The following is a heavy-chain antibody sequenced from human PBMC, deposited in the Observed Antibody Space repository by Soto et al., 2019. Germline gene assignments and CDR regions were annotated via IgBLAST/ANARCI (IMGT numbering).Heavy chain of an antibody. CDR2: ISGSGDST. V-gene: IGHV3-23*01. Sequence: EVQLLESGGGLVQSGGSLRLSCAASGFTFSSYAMRWVCQAPVKGLEWVSAISGSGDSTYYADSVKGRFTISRDNSKNTLYLQMNSLRAEDTAVYYCARRGSGSYYDYWGQGTLVTVSS. D-gene: IGHD1-26*01. J-gene: IGHJ4*02. CDR3: ARRGSGSYYDY. CDR1: GFTFSSYA.